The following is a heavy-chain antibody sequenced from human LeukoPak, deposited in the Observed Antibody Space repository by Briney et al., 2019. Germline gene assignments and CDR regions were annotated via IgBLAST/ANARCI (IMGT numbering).Heavy chain of an antibody. CDR3: ARGIMRAFDI. J-gene: IGHJ3*02. V-gene: IGHV3-66*01. CDR2: IYSGGST. CDR1: GFTFSSYA. Sequence: GGSLRLSCAASGFTFSSYAMSWVRQAPGKGLEWVSVIYSGGSTYYADSVRGRFTISRDNSKNTLYLQMNSLRAEDTAVYYCARGIMRAFDIWGQGTMVTVSS. D-gene: IGHD3-10*01.